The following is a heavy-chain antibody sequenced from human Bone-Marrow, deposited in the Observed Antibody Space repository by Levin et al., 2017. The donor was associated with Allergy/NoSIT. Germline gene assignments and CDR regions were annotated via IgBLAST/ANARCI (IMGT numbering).Heavy chain of an antibody. D-gene: IGHD3-10*01. Sequence: GGSLRLSCAASGFTFSDYYMSWIRQAPGKGLEWVSYISSSGSTIYYADSVKGRFTISRDNAKNSLYLQMNSLRAEDTAVYYCAGVSGGSYGSGRGTATGYYGMDVWGQGTTVTVSS. CDR1: GFTFSDYY. V-gene: IGHV3-11*01. J-gene: IGHJ6*02. CDR3: AGVSGGSYGSGRGTATGYYGMDV. CDR2: ISSSGSTI.